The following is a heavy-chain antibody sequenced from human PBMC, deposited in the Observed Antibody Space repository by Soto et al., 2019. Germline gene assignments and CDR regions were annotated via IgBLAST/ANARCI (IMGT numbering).Heavy chain of an antibody. CDR2: INEDGITK. J-gene: IGHJ4*02. Sequence: GGSLRLSCAATGFTFSVYWMTWVRQAPGKGLEWVANINEDGITKYHVNSVKGRFTISRDNAKNTLYLQMNSLRAEDTAVYYCVRVDIGLGIDYLVLGTLVTVSS. CDR1: GFTFSVYW. V-gene: IGHV3-7*01. CDR3: VRVDIGLGIDY. D-gene: IGHD1-26*01.